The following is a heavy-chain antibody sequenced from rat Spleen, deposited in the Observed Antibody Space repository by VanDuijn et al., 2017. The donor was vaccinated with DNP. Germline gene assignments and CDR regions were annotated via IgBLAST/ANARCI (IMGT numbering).Heavy chain of an antibody. D-gene: IGHD1-2*01. CDR1: GFTFSDYA. V-gene: IGHV5-17*01. CDR3: ARTPYSSYRCYFDY. J-gene: IGHJ2*01. Sequence: EVQLVESGGGFVQPGRSLKLSCAASGFTFSDYAMAWVRQAPKRGLEWVATVTYDGRTTYYRDSVKGRFTISRDNAKNTLYLQMDSLRSADTATYYCARTPYSSYRCYFDYWGQGVVVTVSS. CDR2: VTYDGRTT.